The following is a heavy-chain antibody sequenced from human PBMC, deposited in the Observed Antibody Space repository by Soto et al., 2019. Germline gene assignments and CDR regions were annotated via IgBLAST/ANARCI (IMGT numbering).Heavy chain of an antibody. D-gene: IGHD2-8*01. V-gene: IGHV1-69*12. CDR1: GGTFSSYA. Sequence: QVQLVQSGAEVKKPGSSVKVSCKASGGTFSSYAISWVRQAPGQGLEWMGGIIPIFGTANYAQKFQGRVTITADESTSPAYMALSSLRSEDTAVYYCATDGDCTNGVCPAYYFYYWGQGTLVTVSS. CDR2: IIPIFGTA. J-gene: IGHJ4*02. CDR3: ATDGDCTNGVCPAYYFYY.